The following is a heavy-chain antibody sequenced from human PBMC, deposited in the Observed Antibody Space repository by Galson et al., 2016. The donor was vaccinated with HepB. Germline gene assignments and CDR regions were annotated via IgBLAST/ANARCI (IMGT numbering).Heavy chain of an antibody. CDR3: APVDYDSSGPPPGFDF. CDR1: GFTFSRYW. D-gene: IGHD3-22*01. J-gene: IGHJ4*02. CDR2: IRPDGSER. Sequence: SLRLSCAVSGFTFSRYWMSWVRQAPGKGLEWVADIRPDGSERYYADSVRGRFTISRDNAKKSVYLQMNSLRAEDTALYYCAPVDYDSSGPPPGFDFWGQGTLVTVSS. V-gene: IGHV3-7*01.